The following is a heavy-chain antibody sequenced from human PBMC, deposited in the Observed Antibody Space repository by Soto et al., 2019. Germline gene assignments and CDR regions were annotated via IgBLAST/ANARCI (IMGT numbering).Heavy chain of an antibody. CDR2: INSNSAYI. J-gene: IGHJ5*02. Sequence: SLRLSCAASGFTFRSFTMTWVRQAPGKGLEWVSTINSNSAYIYYTDALRGRFTISRDNAKNSLHLQMNTLRAEDTAVYYCTRDASRDSSARGWFDPWGPGTLVTVSS. CDR1: GFTFRSFT. V-gene: IGHV3-21*01. D-gene: IGHD6-13*01. CDR3: TRDASRDSSARGWFDP.